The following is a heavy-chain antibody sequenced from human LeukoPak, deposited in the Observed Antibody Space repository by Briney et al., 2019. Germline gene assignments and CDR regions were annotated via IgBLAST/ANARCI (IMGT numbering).Heavy chain of an antibody. D-gene: IGHD2-8*01. CDR3: ARSRMRWPFDY. CDR2: INHSGST. J-gene: IGHJ4*02. Sequence: SETLSLTCAVYGGSFSGYYWSWIRQPPGKGLEWIGEINHSGSTSYNPSLKSRVTISVDKSENQFSLKLSSVTAADTAVYYCARSRMRWPFDYWGQGTLVTVSS. CDR1: GGSFSGYY. V-gene: IGHV4-34*01.